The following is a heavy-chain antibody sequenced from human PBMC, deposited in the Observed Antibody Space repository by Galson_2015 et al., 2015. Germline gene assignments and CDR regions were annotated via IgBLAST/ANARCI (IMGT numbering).Heavy chain of an antibody. D-gene: IGHD3-10*01. Sequence: ETLSLTCAVSGYSISSGYYWGWIRQPPGKGLEWIGYIYYSGSTNYNPSLKSRVTISVDTSKNQFSLRLSSVTAADTAVYYCARARVHERLKLRGPYYYYYMDVWGKGTTVTVSS. J-gene: IGHJ6*03. V-gene: IGHV4-61*01. CDR2: IYYSGST. CDR1: GYSISSGYY. CDR3: ARARVHERLKLRGPYYYYYMDV.